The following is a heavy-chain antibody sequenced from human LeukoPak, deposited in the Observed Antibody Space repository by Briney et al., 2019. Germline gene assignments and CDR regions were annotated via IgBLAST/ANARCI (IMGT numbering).Heavy chain of an antibody. CDR1: GGSISSSSYY. CDR2: IYYNGDT. J-gene: IGHJ4*02. D-gene: IGHD3-9*01. CDR3: ARQGTYYDILTGYYPFDY. Sequence: TSETLSLTCSVSGGSISSSSYYWGWIRQPPGKGLEWIGTIYYNGDTYYNPSLKSRVTVSIDTSKNQFSLKLSSVTAADTAVYYCARQGTYYDILTGYYPFDYWGQGTLVTVSS. V-gene: IGHV4-39*01.